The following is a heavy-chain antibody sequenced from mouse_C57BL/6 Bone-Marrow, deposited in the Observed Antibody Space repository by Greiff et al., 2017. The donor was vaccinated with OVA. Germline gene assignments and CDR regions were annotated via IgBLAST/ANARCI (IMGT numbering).Heavy chain of an antibody. V-gene: IGHV5-6*01. J-gene: IGHJ2*01. CDR1: GFTFSSYG. Sequence: EVQLVESGGDLVKPGGSLKLSCAASGFTFSSYGMSWVRQTPDKRLEWVATISSGGSYTYYPDSVKGRFTISRDNAKNTLYLQMSSLKSEDTAMYYCARHDWFFDYWGQGTTLTVSS. CDR3: ARHDWFFDY. D-gene: IGHD2-13*01. CDR2: ISSGGSYT.